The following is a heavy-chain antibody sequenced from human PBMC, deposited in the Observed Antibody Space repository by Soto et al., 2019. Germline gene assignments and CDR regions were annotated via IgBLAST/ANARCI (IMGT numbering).Heavy chain of an antibody. CDR2: MRSKASTYAT. CDR1: GFILSGSA. CDR3: TREAPTLFAD. D-gene: IGHD2-15*01. Sequence: PQGSRSLSSIASGFILSGSAIHGGRQASEKGMEWVGRMRSKASTYATAYAASVKGRFSISRDDSRNTAYLQMNSLKTDDTAFDYVTREAPTLFADWGQGTPVTGS. J-gene: IGHJ1*01. V-gene: IGHV3-73*01.